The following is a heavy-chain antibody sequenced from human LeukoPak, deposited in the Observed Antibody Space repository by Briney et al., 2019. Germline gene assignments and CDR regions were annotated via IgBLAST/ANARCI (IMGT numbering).Heavy chain of an antibody. J-gene: IGHJ4*02. Sequence: ASVKVSCKASGYTFITYDINWVRQATGQGLEWMGWMNPNSGNTGYAQKFQGRVTSTSNTSISTAYMELSSLRSEDTAVYYCARDYCSSTSCPAYYFDYWGQGTLVTVSS. D-gene: IGHD2-2*01. CDR1: GYTFITYD. V-gene: IGHV1-8*03. CDR3: ARDYCSSTSCPAYYFDY. CDR2: MNPNSGNT.